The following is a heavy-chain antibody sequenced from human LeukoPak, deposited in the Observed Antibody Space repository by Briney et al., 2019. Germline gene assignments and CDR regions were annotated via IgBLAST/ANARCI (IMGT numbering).Heavy chain of an antibody. J-gene: IGHJ5*02. CDR2: IYYSGSA. D-gene: IGHD3-10*01. Sequence: PSETLSLACTVSGGSVSRGSYYWSWIRQPPGKGLEWIGYIYYSGSAKYNPSLKSRVTISVDTSKNQFSLKLHSVAAADTAVYYCARGFGDWGLSWFDPWGQGTLVTVSS. CDR3: ARGFGDWGLSWFDP. V-gene: IGHV4-61*01. CDR1: GGSVSRGSYY.